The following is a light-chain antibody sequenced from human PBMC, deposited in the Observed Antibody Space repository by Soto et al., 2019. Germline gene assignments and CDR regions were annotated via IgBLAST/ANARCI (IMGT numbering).Light chain of an antibody. Sequence: QSALTQPPSASGSPGQSVTISCTGTSSDIGGYKHVSWYQQHPGKAPKLMIYEVSKRPSGVPDRFSGSKSGNTASLTVSGLQTEDEADYYCSSYAGRNNVVFGGGTKLTVL. V-gene: IGLV2-8*01. CDR1: SSDIGGYKH. CDR2: EVS. CDR3: SSYAGRNNVV. J-gene: IGLJ2*01.